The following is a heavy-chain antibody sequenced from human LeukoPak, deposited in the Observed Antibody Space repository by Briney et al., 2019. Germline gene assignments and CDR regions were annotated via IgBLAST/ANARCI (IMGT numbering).Heavy chain of an antibody. D-gene: IGHD3-22*01. V-gene: IGHV4-61*01. CDR3: ARGGHYYYDSTEDAFDI. CDR2: IYYSGST. J-gene: IGHJ3*02. CDR1: GGSISSSSYY. Sequence: SETLSLTCTVSGGSISSSSYYWSWIRRPPGKGLEWIGYIYYSGSTNYNPSLKSRVTISVDTSKNQFSLKLSSVTAADTAVYYCARGGHYYYDSTEDAFDIWGQGTMVTVSS.